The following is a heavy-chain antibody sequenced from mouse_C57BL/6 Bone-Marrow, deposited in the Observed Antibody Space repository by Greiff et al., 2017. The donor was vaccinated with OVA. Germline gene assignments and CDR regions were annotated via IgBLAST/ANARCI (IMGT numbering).Heavy chain of an antibody. CDR1: GFTFSDYY. Sequence: DVMLVESGGGLVQPGGSLKLSCAASGFTFSDYYMYWVRQTPEKRLEWVAYISNGGGSTYYPDTVKGRFTISRDNAKNTLYLQMSRLKSEDTAMYYCARHYDPMDYWGQGTSVTVSS. CDR2: ISNGGGST. D-gene: IGHD2-3*01. CDR3: ARHYDPMDY. J-gene: IGHJ4*01. V-gene: IGHV5-12*01.